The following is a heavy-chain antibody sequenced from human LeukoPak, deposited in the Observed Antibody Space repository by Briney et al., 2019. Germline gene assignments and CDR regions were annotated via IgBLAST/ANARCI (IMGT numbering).Heavy chain of an antibody. D-gene: IGHD3-10*01. CDR2: RKQDGSEK. CDR3: AKDIHYFQSDY. J-gene: IGHJ4*02. Sequence: GWSQRLSCAASGFSLRNYWMIWVRQAPGKGLAWVASRKQDGSEKQYGVSVRGRFTISRHDAKNVLDLQMNSLTAEDTAVYYWAKDIHYFQSDYWGQGTLVTVSS. V-gene: IGHV3-7*01. CDR1: GFSLRNYW.